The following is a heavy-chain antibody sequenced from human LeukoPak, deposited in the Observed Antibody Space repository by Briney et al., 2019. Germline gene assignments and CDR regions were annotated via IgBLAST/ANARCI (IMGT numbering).Heavy chain of an antibody. Sequence: ASVKVSCKASGGTFSSYAISWVRQAPGQGLEWMGGIIPIFGTANYAQKFQGRVTITADESTSTAYMGLSSLRSEDTAVYYCAREAGGMYNWFDPWGQGTLVTVSS. J-gene: IGHJ5*02. CDR3: AREAGGMYNWFDP. D-gene: IGHD6-13*01. V-gene: IGHV1-69*13. CDR2: IIPIFGTA. CDR1: GGTFSSYA.